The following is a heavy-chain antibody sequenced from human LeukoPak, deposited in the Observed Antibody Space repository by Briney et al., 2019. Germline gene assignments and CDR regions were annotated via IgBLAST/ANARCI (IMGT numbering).Heavy chain of an antibody. Sequence: SETLSLTCTVSGGSISSYYWSWIRQPAGKGLEWIGRTYTSGSTNYNPSLKSRVAMSVDTSKNQFSLKLSSVTAADTAVYYCARDGYYYYYMDVWGKGTTVTVSS. CDR3: ARDGYYYYYMDV. V-gene: IGHV4-4*07. CDR2: TYTSGST. J-gene: IGHJ6*03. CDR1: GGSISSYY.